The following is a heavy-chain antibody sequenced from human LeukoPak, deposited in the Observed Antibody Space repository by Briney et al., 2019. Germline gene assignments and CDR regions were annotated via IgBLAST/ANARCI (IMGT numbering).Heavy chain of an antibody. V-gene: IGHV3-48*01. CDR3: ASIVATKGIY. CDR2: ISSSSSTI. Sequence: PGGSLRLSCAASGFTFSSYSMNWVRQAPGKGLEWVSYISSSSSTIYYADSVKGRFTISRDNAKNSLYLQMNSLRAEDTAVYYCASIVATKGIYWGQGTLVTVSS. D-gene: IGHD5-12*01. J-gene: IGHJ4*02. CDR1: GFTFSSYS.